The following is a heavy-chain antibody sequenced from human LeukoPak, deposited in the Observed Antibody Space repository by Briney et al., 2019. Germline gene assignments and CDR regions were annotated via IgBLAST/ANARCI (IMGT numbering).Heavy chain of an antibody. CDR3: TKDPNPLYDFWSAYK. CDR2: IGGRDDRS. V-gene: IGHV3-23*01. Sequence: PGGSLRLSCAACGFTITGQTMTWVRQAPGKGVEGGAVIGGRDDRSYSSPSFNGPFTISTAHSQNFLYLPMNTLRAEATAVYYCTKDPNPLYDFWSAYKWGPGTLVTVSS. CDR1: GFTITGQT. D-gene: IGHD3-3*01. J-gene: IGHJ4*02.